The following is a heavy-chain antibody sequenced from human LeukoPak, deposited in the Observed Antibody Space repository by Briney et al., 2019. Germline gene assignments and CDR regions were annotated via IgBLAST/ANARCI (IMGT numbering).Heavy chain of an antibody. J-gene: IGHJ5*02. CDR2: IYTSGST. Sequence: PSQTLSLTCTVSGGSISSGSYYWSWIRQPAGKGLEWTGRIYTSGSTNYNPSLQSRVTISLDTSTKQVSLKLSSVTAADTAVYYCARGLDSDVPGNWFDPWGQGTLVTVSS. D-gene: IGHD3/OR15-3a*01. CDR3: ARGLDSDVPGNWFDP. V-gene: IGHV4-61*02. CDR1: GGSISSGSYY.